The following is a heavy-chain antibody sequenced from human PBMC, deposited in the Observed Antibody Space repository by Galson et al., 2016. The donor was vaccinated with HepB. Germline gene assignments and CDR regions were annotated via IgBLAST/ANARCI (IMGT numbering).Heavy chain of an antibody. V-gene: IGHV1-18*04. D-gene: IGHD2-2*01. CDR1: GYRFTTYG. CDR2: VNPYNGNT. J-gene: IGHJ6*02. CDR3: ARSMEIIPASKDRYYYKGMDV. Sequence: SVKVSCKASGYRFTTYGITWVRQAPGQGLEWMGWVNPYNGNTFYAQKVQGRVTMTTDTLKSTVYMELRSLRSDDSAVYYCARSMEIIPASKDRYYYKGMDVWGQGTTVAVSS.